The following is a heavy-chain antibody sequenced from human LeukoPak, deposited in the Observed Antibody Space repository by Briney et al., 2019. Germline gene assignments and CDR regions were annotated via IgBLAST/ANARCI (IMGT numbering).Heavy chain of an antibody. V-gene: IGHV3-21*04. CDR3: ARSRGYSGYDSPRFDY. CDR1: GFTFSSYN. D-gene: IGHD5-12*01. J-gene: IGHJ4*02. CDR2: LSGGSDYI. Sequence: PGGSLRLSCAASGFTFSSYNMYWVRQAPGKGLEWVSSLSGGSDYIFYADPVKGRFTVSRDNARNALYLQMNSLRAEDTAVYYCARSRGYSGYDSPRFDYWGQGTLVTVSS.